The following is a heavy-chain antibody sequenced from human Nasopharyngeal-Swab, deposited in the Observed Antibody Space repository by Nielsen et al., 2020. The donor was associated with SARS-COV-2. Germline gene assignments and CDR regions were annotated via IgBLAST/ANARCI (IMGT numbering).Heavy chain of an antibody. V-gene: IGHV3-30*18. D-gene: IGHD3-3*01. CDR3: AKDRSPNSWSGYHFDY. Sequence: GEFLKISCAASGFTFSSYGMHWVRQAPGKGLEWVAVISYDGSNKYYADSVKGRFTISRDNSKNTLYLQMNSLRAEDTAVYYCAKDRSPNSWSGYHFDYWGQGTLVTVSS. J-gene: IGHJ4*02. CDR2: ISYDGSNK. CDR1: GFTFSSYG.